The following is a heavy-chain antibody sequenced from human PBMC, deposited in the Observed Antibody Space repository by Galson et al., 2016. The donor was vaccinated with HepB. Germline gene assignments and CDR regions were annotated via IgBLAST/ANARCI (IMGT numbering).Heavy chain of an antibody. J-gene: IGHJ6*02. V-gene: IGHV4-61*01. Sequence: TLSLTCTVSSDPVTSGTYYWSWVRQSPGKGLDWIGYIHDSGNTNYNPSIKSRVTISRDTSKNQFFLELTSVTAADTAVYYCARDEGFYNGMDVWGQGTTVTGAS. CDR3: ARDEGFYNGMDV. CDR1: SDPVTSGTYY. D-gene: IGHD2-2*02. CDR2: IHDSGNT.